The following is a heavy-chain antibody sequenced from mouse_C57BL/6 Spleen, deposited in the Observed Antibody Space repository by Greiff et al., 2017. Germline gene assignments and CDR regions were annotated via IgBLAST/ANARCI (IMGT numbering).Heavy chain of an antibody. CDR2: INYDGSST. V-gene: IGHV5-16*01. J-gene: IGHJ1*03. D-gene: IGHD1-1*01. CDR3: ARDPYYNGSSYGYWYFDV. CDR1: GFTFSDYY. Sequence: EVKLVESEGGLVQPGSSMKLSCTASGFTFSDYYMAWVRQVPEKGLEWVANINYDGSSTYYLDSLKNRFIISRDNAKNILYLQMSSLKSEDTATYYCARDPYYNGSSYGYWYFDVWGTGTTVTVSS.